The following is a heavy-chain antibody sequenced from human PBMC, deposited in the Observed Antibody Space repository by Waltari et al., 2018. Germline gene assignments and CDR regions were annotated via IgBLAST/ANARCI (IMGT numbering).Heavy chain of an antibody. CDR3: AREGHSSTS. D-gene: IGHD6-13*01. CDR1: GSVFGDYA. J-gene: IGHJ3*01. Sequence: EVELLESGGGLVQPGESLSLSCAASGSVFGDYAMTLVRQAPWKGLEWVSTISNGGGSTYYADSVKGRFTISRDNTKNSLYLQMNSLRGEDTAVYYCAREGHSSTSWGQGTKVTVSS. CDR2: ISNGGGST. V-gene: IGHV3-23*01.